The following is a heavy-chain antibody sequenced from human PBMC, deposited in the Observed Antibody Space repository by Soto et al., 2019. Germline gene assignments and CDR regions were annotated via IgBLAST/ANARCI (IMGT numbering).Heavy chain of an antibody. V-gene: IGHV4-39*07. CDR1: GDSISDTIYY. J-gene: IGHJ5*02. CDR3: ARDNYYDSSGYYNWFDP. D-gene: IGHD3-22*01. Sequence: SETLSLTCRVSGDSISDTIYYWGWIRQPPGMGLEWIGRIYHSGSTYYNPALKSRVTISVDTSKNQFSLKLSSVTAADTAVYYCARDNYYDSSGYYNWFDPWGQGTLVTVSS. CDR2: IYHSGST.